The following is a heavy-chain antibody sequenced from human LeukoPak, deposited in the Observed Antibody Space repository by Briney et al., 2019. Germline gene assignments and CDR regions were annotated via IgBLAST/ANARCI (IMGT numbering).Heavy chain of an antibody. CDR1: GFTFSDYY. Sequence: GSLRLSCAASGFTFSDYYMSWIRQAPGKGLEWVSYISSSSYTNYADSVKGRFTISRDNAKNSLYLQMNSLRAEDTAVYYCARDEGYSYGSCDYWGQGTLVTVSS. D-gene: IGHD5-18*01. CDR3: ARDEGYSYGSCDY. V-gene: IGHV3-11*06. J-gene: IGHJ4*02. CDR2: ISSSSYT.